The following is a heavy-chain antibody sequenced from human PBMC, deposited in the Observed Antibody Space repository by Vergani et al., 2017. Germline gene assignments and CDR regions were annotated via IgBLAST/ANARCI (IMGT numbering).Heavy chain of an antibody. D-gene: IGHD6-19*01. V-gene: IGHV3-20*04. CDR1: GFMFDEYG. Sequence: EVQLVESGGGLVQPGGSLRLSCAASGFMFDEYGMSWVRQAPGKGLEWVAGINWNGGSTGYADSVKGRFTISRDNAKNSLYLQMNSLRAEDMALYYCARGLNIAVAGEYWYFDLWGRGTLVTVSS. J-gene: IGHJ2*01. CDR2: INWNGGST. CDR3: ARGLNIAVAGEYWYFDL.